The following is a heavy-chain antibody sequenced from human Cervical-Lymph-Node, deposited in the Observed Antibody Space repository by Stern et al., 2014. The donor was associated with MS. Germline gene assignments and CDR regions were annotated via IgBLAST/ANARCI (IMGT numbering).Heavy chain of an antibody. V-gene: IGHV4-34*01. CDR1: GGSFSGYY. CDR2: INHSGST. D-gene: IGHD1-7*01. CDR3: ARYNWNYGGHY. J-gene: IGHJ4*02. Sequence: QVQLQQWGAGLLKPSETLSLTCAVYGGSFSGYYWSWIRQPPGKGLEWIGEINHSGSTNYNPSLKSRVTISVDTSKNQFSLKLSSVTAADTAVYYCARYNWNYGGHYWGQGTLVTVSS.